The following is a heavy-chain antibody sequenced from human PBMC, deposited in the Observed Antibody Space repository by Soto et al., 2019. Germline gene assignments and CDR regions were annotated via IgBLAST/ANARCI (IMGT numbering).Heavy chain of an antibody. J-gene: IGHJ5*02. CDR2: INAGNGNT. D-gene: IGHD3-3*01. Sequence: QVQLVQSGAEVKKPGASVKVSCKASGYTFTSYAMHWVRQAPGQRLEWMGWINAGNGNTKYSQKFQGRVTITRDTSASTAYMELSSLRSKDTAVYYCARTSITIFGVVTIWFDPWGQGTLVTVSS. CDR1: GYTFTSYA. V-gene: IGHV1-3*01. CDR3: ARTSITIFGVVTIWFDP.